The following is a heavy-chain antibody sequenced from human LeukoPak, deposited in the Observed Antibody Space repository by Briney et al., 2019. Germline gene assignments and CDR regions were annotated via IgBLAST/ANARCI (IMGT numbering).Heavy chain of an antibody. D-gene: IGHD3-22*01. CDR2: IIPIFGTA. V-gene: IGHV1-69*13. CDR1: GGTFSSYA. CDR3: ARELAYYYDSSTPTDY. Sequence: GASVKVSCKASGGTFSSYAISWVRQAPGQGLEWMGGIIPIFGTANYAQKFQGRVTITADESTSTAYMELSSLRSEDTAVYYCARELAYYYDSSTPTDYWGQGTLVTVSS. J-gene: IGHJ4*02.